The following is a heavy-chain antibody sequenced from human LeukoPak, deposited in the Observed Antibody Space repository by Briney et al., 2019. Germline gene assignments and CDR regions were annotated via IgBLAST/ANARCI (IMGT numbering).Heavy chain of an antibody. D-gene: IGHD6-13*01. CDR1: GGSISSYY. CDR3: ARWYSSSWAYFDY. V-gene: IGHV4-59*12. CDR2: IYYSGST. Sequence: SETLSLTCTVSGGSISSYYWSWIRQPPGKGLEWIGYIYYSGSTNYNLSLKSRVTISVDTSKNQFSLKLSSVTAADTAVYYCARWYSSSWAYFDYWGQGTLVTVSS. J-gene: IGHJ4*02.